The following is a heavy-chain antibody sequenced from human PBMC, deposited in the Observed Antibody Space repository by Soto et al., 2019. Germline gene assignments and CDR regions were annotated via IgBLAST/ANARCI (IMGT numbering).Heavy chain of an antibody. V-gene: IGHV1-46*01. CDR2: INPSGGST. Sequence: ASVKVSCKASGYTFTSYYMHWVRQAPGQGLEWMGIINPSGGSTSYAQKFQGRVTMTRDTSTSTVYMELSSLRSEDTAVYYCARKDCSSTSCDAFDIWGQGTMVTVSS. J-gene: IGHJ3*02. D-gene: IGHD2-2*01. CDR3: ARKDCSSTSCDAFDI. CDR1: GYTFTSYY.